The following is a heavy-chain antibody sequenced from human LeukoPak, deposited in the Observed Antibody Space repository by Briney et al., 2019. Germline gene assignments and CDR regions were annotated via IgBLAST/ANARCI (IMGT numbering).Heavy chain of an antibody. CDR3: ARVNPVFDY. Sequence: SETLSLTCTVSGYSISSGYYWGWIRQPPGKGLEWIGSIYHSGSTYYSPSLKSRVTISVDTSKNQFSLKLSSVTAADTAVYYCARVNPVFDYWGQGTLVTVSS. V-gene: IGHV4-38-2*02. CDR1: GYSISSGYY. CDR2: IYHSGST. J-gene: IGHJ4*02.